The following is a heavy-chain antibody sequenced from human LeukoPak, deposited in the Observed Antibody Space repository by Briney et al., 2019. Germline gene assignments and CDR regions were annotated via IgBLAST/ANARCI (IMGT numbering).Heavy chain of an antibody. Sequence: GGSLRLSCAASGITFSSYAMSWVRQAPGKGLEWVSSISGSGGGSTYYADSVKGRFTNSRDNSKNTLYLQMNSLRAEDTAVYYCAKGSEYDFWSGQFYFDYWGRGTLVTVSS. CDR2: ISGSGGGST. J-gene: IGHJ4*02. V-gene: IGHV3-23*01. D-gene: IGHD3-3*01. CDR3: AKGSEYDFWSGQFYFDY. CDR1: GITFSSYA.